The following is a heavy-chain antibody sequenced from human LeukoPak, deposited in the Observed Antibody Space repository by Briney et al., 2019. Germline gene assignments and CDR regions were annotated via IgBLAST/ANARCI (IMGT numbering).Heavy chain of an antibody. CDR2: INSDGSST. Sequence: GGSLRLSCAASGLTFSSCWMHWVRQAPGKGLVWVSRINSDGSSTSYADSVKGRFTISRDNAKNTPYLQMNSLRAEDTAVYYCATGEVRFLEWLFPSFDYWGQGTLVTVSS. CDR1: GLTFSSCW. J-gene: IGHJ4*02. V-gene: IGHV3-74*01. D-gene: IGHD3-3*01. CDR3: ATGEVRFLEWLFPSFDY.